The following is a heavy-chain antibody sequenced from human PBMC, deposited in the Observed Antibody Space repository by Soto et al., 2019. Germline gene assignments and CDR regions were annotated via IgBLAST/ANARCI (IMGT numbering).Heavy chain of an antibody. CDR2: IYYSGST. CDR3: ARHLFRGNWFDP. CDR1: GGSISNYY. Sequence: QVQLQESGPGLVKPSETLSLTCTVSGGSISNYYWSWIRQPPGKGLEWIGYIYYSGSTNSNPSLTSRVTMSVDTSKNQFSLNLSSVTAADTAVYFCARHLFRGNWFDPWGQGTLVTVSS. D-gene: IGHD2-21*01. V-gene: IGHV4-59*08. J-gene: IGHJ5*02.